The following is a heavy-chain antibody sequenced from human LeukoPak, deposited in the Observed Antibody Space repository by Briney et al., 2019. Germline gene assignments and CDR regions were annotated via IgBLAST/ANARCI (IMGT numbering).Heavy chain of an antibody. CDR2: TSYDGRNQ. Sequence: GGSLRLSCAASGFIFSSYAMHWVRQAPGKGLEWLAVTSYDGRNQYYADSVKGRFTISRDNSKNTLYLQMNSLRAEDTAVYYCARDVDRSGYYAPKYLQHWGQGTLVTVSS. J-gene: IGHJ1*01. D-gene: IGHD3-22*01. CDR3: ARDVDRSGYYAPKYLQH. CDR1: GFIFSSYA. V-gene: IGHV3-30*04.